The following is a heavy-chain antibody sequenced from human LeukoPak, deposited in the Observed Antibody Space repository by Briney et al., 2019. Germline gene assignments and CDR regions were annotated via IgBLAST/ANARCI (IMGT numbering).Heavy chain of an antibody. J-gene: IGHJ4*02. V-gene: IGHV4-39*01. CDR1: GGSISSSSYY. CDR2: IYYSGST. CDR3: ARAVDYVWGSYPLDY. D-gene: IGHD3-16*02. Sequence: SETLSLTCTVSGGSISSSSYYWGWIRQPPGKGLEWIGSIYYSGSTYYNPPLKSRVTISVDTSKNQFSLKLSSVTAADTAVYYCARAVDYVWGSYPLDYWGQGTLVTVSS.